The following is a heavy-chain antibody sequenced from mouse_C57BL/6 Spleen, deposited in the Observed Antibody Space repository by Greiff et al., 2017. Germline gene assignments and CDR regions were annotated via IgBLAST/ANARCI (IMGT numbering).Heavy chain of an antibody. CDR2: IWTGGGT. V-gene: IGHV2-9-1*01. CDR3: ARDSDYAMDY. Sequence: VKVVESGPGLVAPSQSLSITCTVSGFSLTSYAISWVRQPPGKGLEWLGVIWTGGGTNYNSALKSRLSISKDNYKSQVFLKMNSLQTDDTARYYCARDSDYAMDYWGQGTSVTVSS. J-gene: IGHJ4*01. CDR1: GFSLTSYA. D-gene: IGHD2-12*01.